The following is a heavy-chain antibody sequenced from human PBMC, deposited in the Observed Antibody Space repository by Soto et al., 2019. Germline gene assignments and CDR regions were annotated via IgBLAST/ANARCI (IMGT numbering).Heavy chain of an antibody. D-gene: IGHD6-19*01. CDR3: ARELEAVAGTGGAFDI. V-gene: IGHV4-59*01. Sequence: SETLSLTCTVSGGSISSYYWSWIRQPPGKGLEWIGYIYYSGSTNYNPSLKSRVTISVDTSKNQFSLKLSSVTAADTAVYYCARELEAVAGTGGAFDIWGPGTMVTLSS. CDR1: GGSISSYY. J-gene: IGHJ3*02. CDR2: IYYSGST.